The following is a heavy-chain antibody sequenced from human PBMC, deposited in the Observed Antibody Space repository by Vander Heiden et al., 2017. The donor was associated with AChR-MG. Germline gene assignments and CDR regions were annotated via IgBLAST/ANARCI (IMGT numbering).Heavy chain of an antibody. CDR1: GFPFKSYV. Sequence: EVQLLESGGGLVQPGGSLRLSCAASGFPFKSYVMTWVRQAPGKGLEWVSAISGTGGTTFYADSVRGRFTFSRDNSKNTLSLEMNSLTAEDTAVYYCAKSLEPDSLFHDYYAMDVWGQGTTVTVSS. CDR3: AKSLEPDSLFHDYYAMDV. D-gene: IGHD1-1*01. J-gene: IGHJ6*02. V-gene: IGHV3-23*01. CDR2: ISGTGGTT.